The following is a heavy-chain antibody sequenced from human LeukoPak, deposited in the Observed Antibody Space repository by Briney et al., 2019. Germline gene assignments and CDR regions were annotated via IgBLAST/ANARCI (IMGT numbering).Heavy chain of an antibody. J-gene: IGHJ4*02. V-gene: IGHV1-2*02. CDR3: ARDLYYYDSSGYYYHGYFDY. Sequence: MGWINPNSGGTNYAQKFQGRVTMTRDTSISTAYMELSRLRSDDTAVYYCARDLYYYDSSGYYYHGYFDYWGQGTLVTVSS. D-gene: IGHD3-22*01. CDR2: INPNSGGT.